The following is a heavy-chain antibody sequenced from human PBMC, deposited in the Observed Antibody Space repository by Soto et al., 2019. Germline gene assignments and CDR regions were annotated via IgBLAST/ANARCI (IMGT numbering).Heavy chain of an antibody. CDR3: ARERIGKDYYYGMEV. CDR2: VFYSGAT. CDR1: GASLTKSY. V-gene: IGHV4-59*01. J-gene: IGHJ6*01. Sequence: SETLSLTCNVSGASLTKSYWSWILQPPGKGLEWIGNVFYSGATRYNPSLKSRVSMSVDTSKSHFSLRLTFVTAADTAVYYCARERIGKDYYYGMEVWGQRTTVSVSS. D-gene: IGHD2-21*01.